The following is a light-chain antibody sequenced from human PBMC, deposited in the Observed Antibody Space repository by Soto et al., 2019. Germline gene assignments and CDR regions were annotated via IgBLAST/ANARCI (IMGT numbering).Light chain of an antibody. Sequence: QSVLTQPASVSGPPGQSIVISCNGSSSDVGSYDLVSWYLQYPGKAPKLMIYEVTIRPSGVSDRFSGSKSGNTASLTVSGLQAEDEADYYCSSYTGGNPSYVFGTGTKLTVL. V-gene: IGLV2-14*02. CDR2: EVT. J-gene: IGLJ1*01. CDR1: SSDVGSYDL. CDR3: SSYTGGNPSYV.